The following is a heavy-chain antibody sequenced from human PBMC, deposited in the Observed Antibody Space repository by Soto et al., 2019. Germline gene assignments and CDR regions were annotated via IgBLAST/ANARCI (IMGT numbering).Heavy chain of an antibody. Sequence: QVQLQESGPGLVKPSETLSLTCTVSGGSVSSGSYYWSWIRQPPGKGLEWIGYIYYSGSTNYNPSLNSRVTISVDTSKNQFSLKLSSVTAADTAVYYCARENIVVVPAAGYYYYGMDVWGQGTTVTVSS. CDR1: GGSVSSGSYY. V-gene: IGHV4-61*01. J-gene: IGHJ6*02. CDR3: ARENIVVVPAAGYYYYGMDV. CDR2: IYYSGST. D-gene: IGHD2-2*01.